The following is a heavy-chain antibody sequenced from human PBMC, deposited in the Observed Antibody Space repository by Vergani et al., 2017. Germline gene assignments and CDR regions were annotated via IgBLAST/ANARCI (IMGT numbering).Heavy chain of an antibody. J-gene: IGHJ6*03. D-gene: IGHD2-15*01. CDR3: AKDSSKLLPDYYYMDV. V-gene: IGHV3-30*18. CDR1: GFTFSSYG. Sequence: VQLVESGGGVVQPGRSLRLSCAASGFTFSSYGMHWVRQAPGKGLEWVAVISYDGSNKYYADSVKGRFTISRDNSKNTLYLQMNSLRAEDTAVYYCAKDSSKLLPDYYYMDVWGKGTTVTVSS. CDR2: ISYDGSNK.